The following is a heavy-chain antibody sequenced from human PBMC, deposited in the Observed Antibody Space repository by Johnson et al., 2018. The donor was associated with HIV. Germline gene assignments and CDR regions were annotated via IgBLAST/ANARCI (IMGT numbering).Heavy chain of an antibody. V-gene: IGHV3-23*04. CDR2: ISGSGSST. CDR3: AKDQAGVPSAWSAFDI. CDR1: KFIFSSYA. J-gene: IGHJ3*02. D-gene: IGHD6-19*01. Sequence: VLLVESGGGLVQPGGSLRLSCAASKFIFSSYAMSWVRQGPGKGLEWVSGISGSGSSTHYAESVKGRFTISRDNSKNTLYLQMNSLRVEDTAIYYCAKDQAGVPSAWSAFDIWGKGTTVTVSS.